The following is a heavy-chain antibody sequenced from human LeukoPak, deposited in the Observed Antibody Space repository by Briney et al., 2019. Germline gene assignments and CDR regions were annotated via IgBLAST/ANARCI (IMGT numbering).Heavy chain of an antibody. CDR3: AREVDIGGYCNDGYCQ. V-gene: IGHV3-23*01. Sequence: GGSLRLSCVASGFTLSSYAMSWVRQAPGKGLQWVASLGISRGYTWYAGSVKGRFTISRDSSKNTLFLQMNGLGAEDTAVYYCAREVDIGGYCNDGYCQWGQGTLVTVSS. J-gene: IGHJ4*02. CDR1: GFTLSSYA. D-gene: IGHD2-15*01. CDR2: LGISRGYT.